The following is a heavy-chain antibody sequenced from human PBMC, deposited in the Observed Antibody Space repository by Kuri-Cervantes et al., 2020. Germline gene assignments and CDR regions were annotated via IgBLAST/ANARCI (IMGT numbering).Heavy chain of an antibody. CDR3: ARDHPHSSGYYGWFDP. V-gene: IGHV1-18*01. D-gene: IGHD3-22*01. CDR2: ISAYNGNT. J-gene: IGHJ5*02. CDR1: GYTFTSFG. Sequence: ASVKVSCKASGYTFTSFGISWGRQAPGQGLEWMGWISAYNGNTNYAQKLQGRVTMTTDTSTSTAYMELRSLRSDDTAVYYCARDHPHSSGYYGWFDPWGQGTLVTVSS.